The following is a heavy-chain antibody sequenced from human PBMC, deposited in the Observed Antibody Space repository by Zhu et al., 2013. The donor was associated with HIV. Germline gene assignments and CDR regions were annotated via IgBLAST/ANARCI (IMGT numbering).Heavy chain of an antibody. J-gene: IGHJ4*02. V-gene: IGHV3-30-3*01. Sequence: VQLVESGGGVVQPGRSLRLSCAASGFTFSSYAMHWVRQAPGKGLEWVAVISYDGSNKYYADSVKGRFTISRDNSKNTLYLQMNSLRAEDTAVYYCARVYLTMVGTLGYWGQGTLVTVSS. CDR1: GFTFSSYA. CDR2: ISYDGSNK. D-gene: IGHD3-10*01. CDR3: ARVYLTMVGTLGY.